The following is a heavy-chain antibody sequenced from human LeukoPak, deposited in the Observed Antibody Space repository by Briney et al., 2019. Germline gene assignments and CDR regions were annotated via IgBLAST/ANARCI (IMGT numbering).Heavy chain of an antibody. V-gene: IGHV3-30-3*02. CDR3: AKNVIEAAVRGGGKDY. CDR1: GFTFSNYA. D-gene: IGHD3-16*02. Sequence: GGSLRLSCAASGFTFSNYAMHWVRQAPGKGLEWVAAISYDGSNKYYADSVKGRFTISRDNSKNTLYLQMNSLRAEDTAGYSWAKNVIEAAVRGGGKDYWGQGTLVTVSS. CDR2: ISYDGSNK. J-gene: IGHJ4*02.